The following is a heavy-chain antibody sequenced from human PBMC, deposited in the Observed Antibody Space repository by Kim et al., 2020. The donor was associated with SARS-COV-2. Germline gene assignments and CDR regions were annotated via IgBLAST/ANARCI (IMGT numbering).Heavy chain of an antibody. Sequence: ASVKVSCKASGYTFTSYGISWVRQAPGQGLEWMGWISAYNGNTNYAQKLQGRVTMTTDTSTSTAYMELRSLRSDDTAVYYCARVAIGGYGSGSYPDPNYYGMDVWGQGTTVTVSS. V-gene: IGHV1-18*01. J-gene: IGHJ6*02. CDR1: GYTFTSYG. D-gene: IGHD3-10*01. CDR2: ISAYNGNT. CDR3: ARVAIGGYGSGSYPDPNYYGMDV.